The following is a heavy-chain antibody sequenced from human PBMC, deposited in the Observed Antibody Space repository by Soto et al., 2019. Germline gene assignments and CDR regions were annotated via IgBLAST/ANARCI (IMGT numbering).Heavy chain of an antibody. CDR1: GFTFSSFA. CDR2: ISGGGGNT. CDR3: TKPSSGWADSFDY. V-gene: IGHV3-23*01. J-gene: IGHJ4*02. D-gene: IGHD6-19*01. Sequence: EVQLLESGGGLVQPGGSLRLSCAASGFTFSSFAMSWVRQAPGKGLEWVSAISGGGGNTYYADSVKGRFTISRDNSKNTLYLQMNSLRAEETAVYYCTKPSSGWADSFDYWGQGTLVTVSS.